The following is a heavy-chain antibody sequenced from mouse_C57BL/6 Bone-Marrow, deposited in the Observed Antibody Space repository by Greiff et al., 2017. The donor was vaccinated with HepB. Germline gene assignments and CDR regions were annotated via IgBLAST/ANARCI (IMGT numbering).Heavy chain of an antibody. J-gene: IGHJ2*01. D-gene: IGHD2-12*01. CDR3: TTGEYYSLFDY. CDR2: IDPENGDT. V-gene: IGHV14-4*01. CDR1: GFNIKDDY. Sequence: EVQLQQSGAELVRPGASVKLSCTASGFNIKDDYMHWVKQRPEQGLEWIGWIDPENGDTEYASKFQGKATITADTSSNTAYLQLSSLTSEYTAVYYCTTGEYYSLFDYWGQGTTLTVSS.